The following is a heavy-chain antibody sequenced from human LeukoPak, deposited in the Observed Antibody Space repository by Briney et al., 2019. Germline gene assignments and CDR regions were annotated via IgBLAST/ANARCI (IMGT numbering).Heavy chain of an antibody. J-gene: IGHJ6*02. Sequence: GMSLRLSCAASGFSFSSYGMHWVRQAPGKGLGWVAVISYDGSNKYYADSVKGRFTVSRDNSKTTLYLQMNSLRAEDTAVYYFATGPLNDYGMGDWGQGTTVTVSS. CDR1: GFSFSSYG. V-gene: IGHV3-30*03. CDR2: ISYDGSNK. CDR3: ATGPLNDYGMGD.